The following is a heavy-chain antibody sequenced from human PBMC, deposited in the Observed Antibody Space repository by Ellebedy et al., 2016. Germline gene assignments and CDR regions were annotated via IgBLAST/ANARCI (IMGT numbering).Heavy chain of an antibody. CDR3: AFIVGATGFDV. CDR1: GYTFTNFG. J-gene: IGHJ4*01. V-gene: IGHV1-8*02. Sequence: ASVKVSCKASGYTFTNFGICWVRQAPGQGPEWMGWMKFNSGDTGYAPKFRARVSMTRDISISTGYLDLTTLTSEDTAVYYCAFIVGATGFDVWGHGTVVTVSS. D-gene: IGHD1-26*01. CDR2: MKFNSGDT.